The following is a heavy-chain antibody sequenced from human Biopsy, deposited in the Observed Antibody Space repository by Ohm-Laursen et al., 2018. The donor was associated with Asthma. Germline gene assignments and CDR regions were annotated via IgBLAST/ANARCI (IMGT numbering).Heavy chain of an antibody. Sequence: SLRLSCAASGFTFSTYAMHWVRQAPGKGLEWVAVISYDGSNKYYADSVKGRFTISRDNSKNTLYLQMNSLRGDDTAVYYCARDMNRDGWYFDYWGQGTLATVSS. V-gene: IGHV3-30-3*01. D-gene: IGHD5-24*01. CDR3: ARDMNRDGWYFDY. CDR2: ISYDGSNK. CDR1: GFTFSTYA. J-gene: IGHJ4*02.